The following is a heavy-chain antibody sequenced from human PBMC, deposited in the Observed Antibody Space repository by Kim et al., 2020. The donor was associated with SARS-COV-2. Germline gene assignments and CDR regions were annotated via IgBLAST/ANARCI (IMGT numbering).Heavy chain of an antibody. D-gene: IGHD1-1*01. V-gene: IGHV3-30*02. J-gene: IGHJ4*02. CDR3: ASGSNAYFDY. Sequence: IRHSADSVKGRFTISRDNSKNTLYLQMNNLRPEDTAVYYCASGSNAYFDYWGQGALVTVSS. CDR2: IR.